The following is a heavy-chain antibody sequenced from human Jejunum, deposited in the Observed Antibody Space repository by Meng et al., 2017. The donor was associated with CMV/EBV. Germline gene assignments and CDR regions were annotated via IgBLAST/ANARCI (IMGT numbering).Heavy chain of an antibody. CDR2: VSLDGSET. D-gene: IGHD1-1*01. CDR1: GFAVNTHG. J-gene: IGHJ4*02. CDR3: ARDRTHDYFFDY. Sequence: SGFAVNTHGMSWVRRAPGKGLEWVANVSLDGSETYYADSVKGRFTISRDNAENSLYLQMSGLRVDDTAVYYCARDRTHDYFFDYWGQGTRVTVSS. V-gene: IGHV3-7*01.